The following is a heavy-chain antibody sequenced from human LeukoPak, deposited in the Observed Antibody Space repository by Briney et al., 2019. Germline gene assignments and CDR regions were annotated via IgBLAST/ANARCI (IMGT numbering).Heavy chain of an antibody. V-gene: IGHV1-69*13. CDR2: IIPIFGTA. Sequence: SVKASCKASGGTFSSYAISWVRQATGQGLEWMGGIIPIFGTANYAQKFQGRVTITAGESTSTAYMELSSLRSEDTAVYYCASHYYDSSGYYYGFDYWGQGTLVTVSS. D-gene: IGHD3-22*01. J-gene: IGHJ4*02. CDR3: ASHYYDSSGYYYGFDY. CDR1: GGTFSSYA.